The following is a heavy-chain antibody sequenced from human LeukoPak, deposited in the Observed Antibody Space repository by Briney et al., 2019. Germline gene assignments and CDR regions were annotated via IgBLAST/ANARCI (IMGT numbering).Heavy chain of an antibody. CDR3: ARDRRAGGWSGAFNI. D-gene: IGHD3-3*01. V-gene: IGHV3-7*01. CDR2: IKQDGSQK. CDR1: GFTFSSYW. Sequence: GGSLRLSCAASGFTFSSYWMSWVRQAPGKGLEWVANIKQDGSQKYYVDSVKGRFTISRDNTENSLYLQMNYLTTDDTAVYYCARDRRAGGWSGAFNIWGQGTKVTVSS. J-gene: IGHJ3*02.